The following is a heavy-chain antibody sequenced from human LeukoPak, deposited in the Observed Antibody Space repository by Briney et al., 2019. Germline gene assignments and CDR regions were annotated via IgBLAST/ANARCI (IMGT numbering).Heavy chain of an antibody. D-gene: IGHD5-12*01. Sequence: ASVTVSCKTSGYTFTDYYLHWVRQAPGQGLEWVGWIHPNTGATHHAQKFQGRLTMTRDTSISTVYMELTRLRSDDTAVYYCARDMGRYSGYDYDYWGQGTLVTASS. CDR2: IHPNTGAT. CDR3: ARDMGRYSGYDYDY. V-gene: IGHV1-2*02. CDR1: GYTFTDYY. J-gene: IGHJ4*02.